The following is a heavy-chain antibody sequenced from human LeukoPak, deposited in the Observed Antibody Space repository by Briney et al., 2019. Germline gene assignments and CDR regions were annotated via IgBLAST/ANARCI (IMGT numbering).Heavy chain of an antibody. J-gene: IGHJ4*02. CDR1: GFTFSSYA. D-gene: IGHD1-14*01. CDR3: AKATGYLL. CDR2: ISNSDGST. V-gene: IGHV3-23*01. Sequence: GGSLRLSCAASGFTFSSYAMSWVRQAPGKGLEWVSTISNSDGSTYYADSVKGRFGISRDNSENTLYLQMDSLRAEDTAVYYCAKATGYLLWGQGTLVTVSS.